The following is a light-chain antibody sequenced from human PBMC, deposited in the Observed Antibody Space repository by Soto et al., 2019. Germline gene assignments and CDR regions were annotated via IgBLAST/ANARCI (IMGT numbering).Light chain of an antibody. Sequence: ELVLTQSPGTLSLSPGERATLSCRASQSVSSSFLAWYQQKPGQAPRLLIYGASGRATGIPDRFSGSGSGTDFTLTISSLEPEDSAVYYCQQYASAPRTFGQGTKVDIK. CDR2: GAS. CDR1: QSVSSSF. V-gene: IGKV3-20*01. J-gene: IGKJ1*01. CDR3: QQYASAPRT.